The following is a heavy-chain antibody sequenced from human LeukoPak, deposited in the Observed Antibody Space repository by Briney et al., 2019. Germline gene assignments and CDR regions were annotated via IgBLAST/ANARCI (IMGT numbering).Heavy chain of an antibody. Sequence: PGGSLRLSCAASGFTFSDYAMSWVRQAPGKRLEWVSAISGRAANTYYADSVKGRFTISRDNSKITLYLQMNSLRAEDTAVYYCATWSNAWEFDYWGQGTLVSVSS. CDR3: ATWSNAWEFDY. CDR2: ISGRAANT. CDR1: GFTFSDYA. D-gene: IGHD1-26*01. J-gene: IGHJ4*02. V-gene: IGHV3-23*01.